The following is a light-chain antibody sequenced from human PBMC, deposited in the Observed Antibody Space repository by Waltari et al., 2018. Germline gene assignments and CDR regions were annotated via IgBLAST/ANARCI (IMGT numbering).Light chain of an antibody. V-gene: IGKV3-20*01. CDR2: GAS. Sequence: IVLTPSPGSLSWSPGQRATLLCRATQSVSHSNLAWYQQKGGQAPRLLIYGASSRATGIPDRFSGSGSGTDFTLSISRLEPEDYGVYYCQQYAGSPITFGGGTKVEI. CDR3: QQYAGSPIT. CDR1: QSVSHSN. J-gene: IGKJ4*01.